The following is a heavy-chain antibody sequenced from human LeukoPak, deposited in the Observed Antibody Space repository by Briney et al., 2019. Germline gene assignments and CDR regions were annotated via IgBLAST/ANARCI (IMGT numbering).Heavy chain of an antibody. Sequence: PGRSLRLSCAASGFTFSSYGMHWVRQAPGKGLEWVAVIWYDGSNKYYADSVKGRFTISRGSSKNTLYLQMSSLRPEDTAVYYCAKDFGVWYFDYWGQGTLVTVSS. D-gene: IGHD2-21*01. CDR1: GFTFSSYG. V-gene: IGHV3-33*06. CDR3: AKDFGVWYFDY. J-gene: IGHJ4*02. CDR2: IWYDGSNK.